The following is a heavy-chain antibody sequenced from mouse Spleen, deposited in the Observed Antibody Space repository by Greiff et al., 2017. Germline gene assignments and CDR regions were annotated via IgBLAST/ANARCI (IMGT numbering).Heavy chain of an antibody. CDR2: ISSGSSTI. D-gene: IGHD3-2*01. Sequence: EVKLVESGGGLVKPGGSLKLSCAASGFTFSDYGMHWVRQAPEKGLEWVAYISSGSSTIYYADTVKGRFTISRDNAKNTLFLQMTSLRSEDTAMYYCARRRQLGLAMDYWGQGTSVTVSS. V-gene: IGHV5-17*01. CDR1: GFTFSDYG. CDR3: ARRRQLGLAMDY. J-gene: IGHJ4*01.